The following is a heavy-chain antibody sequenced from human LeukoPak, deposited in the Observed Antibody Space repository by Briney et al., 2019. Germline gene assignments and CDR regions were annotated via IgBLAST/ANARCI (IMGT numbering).Heavy chain of an antibody. D-gene: IGHD2-2*01. CDR1: GFTFSIYG. J-gene: IGHJ3*02. CDR3: AKSQYQDAFDI. V-gene: IGHV3-30*02. CDR2: IRFDGSEK. Sequence: PGGSLRLSCAASGFTFSIYGMHWVRQAPGKGLEWVAFIRFDGSEKYYADSVKGRFTISRDNSKNTLYLQMSSLRAEDTAVYYCAKSQYQDAFDIWGQGTMVTVSS.